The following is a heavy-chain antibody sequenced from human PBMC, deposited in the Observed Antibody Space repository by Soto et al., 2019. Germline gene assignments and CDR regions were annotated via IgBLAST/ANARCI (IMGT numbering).Heavy chain of an antibody. V-gene: IGHV1-18*01. J-gene: IGHJ6*02. CDR2: ISPYHDDT. CDR1: GYTFSSYG. Sequence: QAQLVQSGAEVKKPGASVKVSCKASGYTFSSYGISWVRQAPGQGLEWLGWISPYHDDTNYAQKRQGRVTMTTDTSTRTAYMDLRSLRSDDTAVYYCARGGYYDSSGSRNYHYYGMDVWGQGTTVTVSS. CDR3: ARGGYYDSSGSRNYHYYGMDV. D-gene: IGHD3-22*01.